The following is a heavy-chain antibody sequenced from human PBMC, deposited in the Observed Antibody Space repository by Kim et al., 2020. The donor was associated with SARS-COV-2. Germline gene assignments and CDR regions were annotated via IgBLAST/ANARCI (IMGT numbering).Heavy chain of an antibody. J-gene: IGHJ3*01. D-gene: IGHD1-26*01. Sequence: GGSLRLSCVASGFNFNTYGMYWVRQAPGKGPEYMAVLSLDGKHEYYGTSVKGRFFISSDNSEKKLYLQMNNVTVDDTARYYCAKASNPGCYVGEDAFD. V-gene: IGHV3-33*05. CDR2: LSLDGKHE. CDR1: GFNFNTYG. CDR3: AKASNPGCYVGEDAFD.